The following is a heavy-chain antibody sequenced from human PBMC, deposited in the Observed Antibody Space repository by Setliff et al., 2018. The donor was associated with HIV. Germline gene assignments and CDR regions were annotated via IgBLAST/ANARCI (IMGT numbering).Heavy chain of an antibody. CDR1: GFTFSTYW. Sequence: PGESLKISCAASGFTFSTYWMHWVRQAPGKGLVWVSRINTDGTYIHYADSVKGRFTISRDNSKNTLYLEMTSLRAEDSAVYHCAKDMNYNNDYPGVLGSWGRGTLVTVSS. J-gene: IGHJ4*02. CDR2: INTDGTYI. CDR3: AKDMNYNNDYPGVLGS. D-gene: IGHD3-16*01. V-gene: IGHV3-74*01.